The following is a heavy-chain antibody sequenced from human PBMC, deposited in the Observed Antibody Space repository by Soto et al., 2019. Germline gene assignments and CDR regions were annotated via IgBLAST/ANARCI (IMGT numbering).Heavy chain of an antibody. V-gene: IGHV4-30-2*01. CDR1: GGSISSGGYS. Sequence: SETLSLTCAVSGGSISSGGYSWSWIRQPPGKGLEWIGYIYHSGSTYYNPSLKSRVTISVDRSKNQSSLKLSSVTAADTAVYYCARRGGVPAAMLWYFDYWGQGTLVTVSS. CDR2: IYHSGST. J-gene: IGHJ4*02. D-gene: IGHD2-2*01. CDR3: ARRGGVPAAMLWYFDY.